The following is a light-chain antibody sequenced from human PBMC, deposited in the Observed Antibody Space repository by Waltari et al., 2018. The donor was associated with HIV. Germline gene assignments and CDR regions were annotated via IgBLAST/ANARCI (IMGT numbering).Light chain of an antibody. V-gene: IGLV1-51*01. CDR2: DNT. J-gene: IGLJ2*01. Sequence: QTVLTQPPSVSAATGQKGNISCSGSSPNIGSNRVFWYQQLPGTAPKLLIYDNTQRPSGIPDRFSGSKSGTLATLGITGLQTGDEADYYCGTWDSSLSAVLFGGGTKLTVL. CDR1: SPNIGSNR. CDR3: GTWDSSLSAVL.